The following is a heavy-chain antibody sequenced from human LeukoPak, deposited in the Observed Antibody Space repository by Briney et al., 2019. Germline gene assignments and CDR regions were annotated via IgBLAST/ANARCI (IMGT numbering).Heavy chain of an antibody. Sequence: GASVKVSCRASGYTFTSYGISWGGQAPGQGLEWMGWISGYNGNTDYAQKVQGRVTMTTDTSTSTAYMELRSLTSDDTAVYYCARDSIYESSRANYWGQGTLVTVSS. CDR2: ISGYNGNT. CDR1: GYTFTSYG. CDR3: ARDSIYESSRANY. V-gene: IGHV1-18*01. D-gene: IGHD3-22*01. J-gene: IGHJ4*02.